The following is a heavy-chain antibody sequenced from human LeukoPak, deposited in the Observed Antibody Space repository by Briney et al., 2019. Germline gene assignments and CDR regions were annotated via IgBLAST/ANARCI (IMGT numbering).Heavy chain of an antibody. V-gene: IGHV4-59*08. D-gene: IGHD3-10*01. CDR2: IYYSGST. J-gene: IGHJ6*02. CDR1: GGSISSYY. Sequence: PSETLSLTCTVSGGSISSYYWSWIRQPPGKGLEWIGYIYYSGSTNYNPSLKSRVTISVDTSKNQFSLKLSSVTAADTAVYYCARRVGMTFGELSLGYGMDVWGQGTTVTVSS. CDR3: ARRVGMTFGELSLGYGMDV.